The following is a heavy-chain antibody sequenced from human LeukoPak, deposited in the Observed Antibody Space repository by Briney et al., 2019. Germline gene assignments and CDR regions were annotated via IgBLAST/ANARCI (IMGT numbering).Heavy chain of an antibody. Sequence: SVKVSCKVSGGTFSSNAISWVRQAPGQGLEWMGGIIPIFNIVNYAQKFQGRVTIIADKSASTAHMELSSLRFEDTAVYYCARGRLIGAPDERYYLDYWGQGTLVTVSS. CDR1: GGTFSSNA. CDR2: IIPIFNIV. J-gene: IGHJ4*02. V-gene: IGHV1-69*17. CDR3: ARGRLIGAPDERYYLDY. D-gene: IGHD2-2*01.